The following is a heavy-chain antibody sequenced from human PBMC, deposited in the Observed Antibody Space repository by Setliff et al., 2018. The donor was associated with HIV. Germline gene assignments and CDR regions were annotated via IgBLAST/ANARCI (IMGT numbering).Heavy chain of an antibody. Sequence: SETLSLTCAVYGVSFNSYYWTWIRQPPGKGLEWIGEIYHSGSTNYNPSLKSRVTISVDKSKNQFSLRLSSVTAADTAVYYCARGVAVTAIHAYYYGLDVWGQGTTVTVSS. J-gene: IGHJ6*02. CDR3: ARGVAVTAIHAYYYGLDV. D-gene: IGHD2-21*02. V-gene: IGHV4-34*01. CDR1: GVSFNSYY. CDR2: IYHSGST.